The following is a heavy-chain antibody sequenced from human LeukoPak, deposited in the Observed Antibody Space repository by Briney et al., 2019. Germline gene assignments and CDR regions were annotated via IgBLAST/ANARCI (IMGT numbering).Heavy chain of an antibody. D-gene: IGHD1-26*01. V-gene: IGHV4-39*01. Sequence: SETLSLTCTVSGGSISSSSYYWGWIRQPPGKGLEWIGSIYYSGSTYYNPSLKSRVTISVDTSKNRFSLKLSSVTAADTAVYYCARHQWELPYFDYWGQGTLVTVSS. CDR2: IYYSGST. CDR3: ARHQWELPYFDY. J-gene: IGHJ4*02. CDR1: GGSISSSSYY.